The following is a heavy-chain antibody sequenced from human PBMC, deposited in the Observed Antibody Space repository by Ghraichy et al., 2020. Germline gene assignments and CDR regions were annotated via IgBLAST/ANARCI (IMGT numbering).Heavy chain of an antibody. J-gene: IGHJ6*02. CDR2: IYYSGST. CDR3: ARDAKYYDFWSGYSPYYYYYGMDV. D-gene: IGHD3-3*01. CDR1: GGSISSGDYY. Sequence: SETLSLTCTVSGGSISSGDYYWSWIRQPPGKGLEWIGYIYYSGSTYYNPSLKSRVTISVDTSKNQFSLKLSSVTAADTAVYYCARDAKYYDFWSGYSPYYYYYGMDVWGQGTTVTVSS. V-gene: IGHV4-30-4*01.